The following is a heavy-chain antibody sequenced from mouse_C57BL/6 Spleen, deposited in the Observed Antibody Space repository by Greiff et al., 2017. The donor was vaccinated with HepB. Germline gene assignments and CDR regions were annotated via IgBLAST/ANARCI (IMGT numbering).Heavy chain of an antibody. CDR3: ARKKGATKVSYYFDY. CDR1: GYTFTSYW. V-gene: IGHV1-55*01. D-gene: IGHD1-3*01. Sequence: QVQLQQPGAELVKPGASVKMSCKASGYTFTSYWITWVKQRPGQGLEWIGDIYPGSGSTNYNEKFKSKATLTVDTSSSTAYMQLSSLTSEDSAVYYWARKKGATKVSYYFDYWGQGTTRTVSS. J-gene: IGHJ2*01. CDR2: IYPGSGST.